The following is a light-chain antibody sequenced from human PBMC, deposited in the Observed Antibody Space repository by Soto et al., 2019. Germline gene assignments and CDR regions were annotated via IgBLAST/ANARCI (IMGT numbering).Light chain of an antibody. V-gene: IGLV1-40*01. J-gene: IGLJ1*01. CDR2: GNT. CDR1: SSNIGANSD. CDR3: QSYDNSLSGFYV. Sequence: QSALTQPPSVSGAPGQRVTISCTGSSSNIGANSDVHWYQQLTGAAPKLLIYGNTNRPPGVSDRFSASKSGTSASLAITGLQAEDEADYYCQSYDNSLSGFYVFGTGTKVTVL.